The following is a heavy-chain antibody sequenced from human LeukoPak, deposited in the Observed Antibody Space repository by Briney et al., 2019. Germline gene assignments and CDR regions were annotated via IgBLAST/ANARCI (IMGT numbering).Heavy chain of an antibody. D-gene: IGHD3-10*01. CDR1: GGSISSGDYY. J-gene: IGHJ3*02. V-gene: IGHV4-30-4*01. CDR2: IYYSGST. CDR3: ARDLTGPYAFDI. Sequence: SQTLSLACTVSGGSISSGDYYWSWIRQPPGKGLEWIGFIYYSGSTNYNPSLKSRVTISVDTSKNQFSLKLSSVTAADTAVYYCARDLTGPYAFDIWGQGTMVTVSS.